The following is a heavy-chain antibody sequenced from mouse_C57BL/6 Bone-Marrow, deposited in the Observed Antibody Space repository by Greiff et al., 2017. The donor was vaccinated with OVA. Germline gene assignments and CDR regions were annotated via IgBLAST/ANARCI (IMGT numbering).Heavy chain of an antibody. CDR2: IRNKANGYTK. CDR3: ARYRAYYSNDFDY. Sequence: EVQVVESGGGLVQPGGSLSLSCAASGFTFTDYYMSWVRQPPGKALEWLGFIRNKANGYTKEYSVSVKGRFTISKDNSQSILYLQMNALRAEDSATYYCARYRAYYSNDFDYWGQGTTLTVSS. J-gene: IGHJ2*01. V-gene: IGHV7-3*01. CDR1: GFTFTDYY. D-gene: IGHD2-5*01.